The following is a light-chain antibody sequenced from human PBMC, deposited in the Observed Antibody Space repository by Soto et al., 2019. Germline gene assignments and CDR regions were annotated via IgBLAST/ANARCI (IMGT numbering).Light chain of an antibody. CDR1: QTINTY. Sequence: DIQMTQSPSSLSASVGDTVTITCRASQTINTYLNWYQHKPGKAPKVLIFVASSLQSGVPRRFSGSGSGRDFTRTISNLQPEDFATYSCQQTFSPPLTCGGGTKVDIK. CDR2: VAS. CDR3: QQTFSPPLT. V-gene: IGKV1-39*01. J-gene: IGKJ4*01.